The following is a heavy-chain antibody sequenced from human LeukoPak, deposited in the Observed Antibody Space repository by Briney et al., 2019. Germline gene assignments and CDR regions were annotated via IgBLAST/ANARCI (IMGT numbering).Heavy chain of an antibody. V-gene: IGHV3-23*01. Sequence: PGGSLRLSCAASGFTFSSYGMHWVRQAPGKGLEWVSAISGSGGSTYYADSVKGRFTISRDNSKNTLYLQMNSLRAEDTAVYYCAKGRYCSGGSCPRRAFDIWGQGTMVTVSS. CDR2: ISGSGGST. J-gene: IGHJ3*02. D-gene: IGHD2-15*01. CDR1: GFTFSSYG. CDR3: AKGRYCSGGSCPRRAFDI.